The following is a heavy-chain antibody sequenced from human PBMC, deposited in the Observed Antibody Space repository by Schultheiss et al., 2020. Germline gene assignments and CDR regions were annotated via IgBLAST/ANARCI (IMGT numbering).Heavy chain of an antibody. CDR2: IDWDDDK. D-gene: IGHD1/OR15-1a*01. CDR3: ALKTIHAFDI. V-gene: IGHV2-70*11. CDR1: GGSISSYY. Sequence: QTLSLTCTVSGGSISSYYWSWIRQPPGKALEWLARIDWDDDKYYSTSLKTRLTISKDTSKNQVVLTMTNMDPVDTATYYCALKTIHAFDIWGQGTMVTVSS. J-gene: IGHJ3*02.